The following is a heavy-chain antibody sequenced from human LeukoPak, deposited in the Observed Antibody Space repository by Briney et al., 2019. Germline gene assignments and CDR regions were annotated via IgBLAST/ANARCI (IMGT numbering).Heavy chain of an antibody. J-gene: IGHJ6*02. V-gene: IGHV3-30*18. CDR3: AKDRAARRYYYYGMDV. CDR1: GFTFSSYG. D-gene: IGHD6-6*01. Sequence: PGRSLRLSCAASGFTFSSYGMHWVRQAPGKGLEWVAVISYDGSNKYYANSVKGRFTISRDNSKNTLYLQMNSLRAEGTAVYYCAKDRAARRYYYYGMDVWGQGTTVTVSS. CDR2: ISYDGSNK.